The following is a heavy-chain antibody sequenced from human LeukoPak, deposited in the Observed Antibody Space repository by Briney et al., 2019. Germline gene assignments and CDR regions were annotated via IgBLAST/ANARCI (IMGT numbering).Heavy chain of an antibody. J-gene: IGHJ4*02. V-gene: IGHV3-23*01. D-gene: IGHD3-10*01. CDR2: ISGSGGST. CDR1: GFTFSSYG. Sequence: GGPLRLSCAASGFTFSSYGMSWVRQAPGKGLEWVSAISGSGGSTYYADSVKGRFTISRDNSKNTLYLQMNSLRAEDTAVYYCAKGRSRTMVRGVPFDYWGQGTLVTVSS. CDR3: AKGRSRTMVRGVPFDY.